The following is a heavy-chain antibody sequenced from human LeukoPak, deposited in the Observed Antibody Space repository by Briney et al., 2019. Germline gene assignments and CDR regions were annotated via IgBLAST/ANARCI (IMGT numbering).Heavy chain of an antibody. CDR2: INSSGSTI. V-gene: IGHV3-48*03. D-gene: IGHD6-19*01. J-gene: IGHJ5*02. CDR3: ARDQGAVAGSNWFDP. CDR1: GFTFSSYE. Sequence: PGGSLRLSCAASGFTFSSYEMNWVRQAPGKGLEWVSYINSSGSTIYYADSVKGRFTISRDNAKNSLYLQMNSLRAEDTAVYYCARDQGAVAGSNWFDPWGQGTLVTVSS.